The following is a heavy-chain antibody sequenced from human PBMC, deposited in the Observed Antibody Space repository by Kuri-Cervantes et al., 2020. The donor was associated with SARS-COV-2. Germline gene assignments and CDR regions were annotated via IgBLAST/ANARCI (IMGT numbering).Heavy chain of an antibody. CDR1: GFTFNNYA. Sequence: GESLKISCAASGFTFNNYAMHWVCRTPGEGLEWVAITSYDGSNKYYAESVKGRFTISRDNSKNTLYLQMNNMRREDTAVYFCVRGRVGVQDFWGQGTLVTVSS. J-gene: IGHJ4*02. V-gene: IGHV3-30*14. CDR3: VRGRVGVQDF. D-gene: IGHD2-21*01. CDR2: TSYDGSNK.